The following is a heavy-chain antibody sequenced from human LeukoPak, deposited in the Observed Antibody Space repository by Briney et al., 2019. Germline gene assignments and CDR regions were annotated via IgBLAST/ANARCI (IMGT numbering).Heavy chain of an antibody. CDR1: GFTFTTSA. CDR2: IVVGSGST. Sequence: SVKVSCKASGFTFTTSAVQWVRQTRGQRLEWMGWIVVGSGSTNYAQKFQERVTFTTDMSTSTAYLELSSLRFDDTAVYYCAAETYYESSGSPGLDFWGQGTLVTVSS. V-gene: IGHV1-58*01. CDR3: AAETYYESSGSPGLDF. J-gene: IGHJ4*02. D-gene: IGHD3-22*01.